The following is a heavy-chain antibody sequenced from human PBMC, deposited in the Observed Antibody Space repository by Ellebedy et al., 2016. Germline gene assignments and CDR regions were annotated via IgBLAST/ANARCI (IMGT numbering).Heavy chain of an antibody. Sequence: SVKVSCXASGYTFTSYGISWVRQAPGQGLEWMGGIIPIFGTANYAQKFQGRVTITADESTSTAYMELSSLRSEDTAVYYCARGLEYQLLFGWFDPWGQGTLVTVSS. V-gene: IGHV1-69*13. D-gene: IGHD2-2*01. CDR3: ARGLEYQLLFGWFDP. CDR1: GYTFTSYG. J-gene: IGHJ5*02. CDR2: IIPIFGTA.